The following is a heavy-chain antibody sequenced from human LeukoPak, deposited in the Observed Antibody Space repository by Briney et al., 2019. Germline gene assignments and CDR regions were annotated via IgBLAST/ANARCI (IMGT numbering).Heavy chain of an antibody. CDR1: VFTFRSYA. V-gene: IGHV3-23*01. D-gene: IGHD6-13*01. Sequence: GGSLRLSCAASVFTFRSYAMGWVRQAPGKGLEWCSAISGSVGSTDYADSVKGRFTISRDNSKNTPYLQMNSLRAQHKVVYYCAKGPYGSSPPFENWGEGTLVTVSS. CDR2: ISGSVGST. J-gene: IGHJ4*02. CDR3: AKGPYGSSPPFEN.